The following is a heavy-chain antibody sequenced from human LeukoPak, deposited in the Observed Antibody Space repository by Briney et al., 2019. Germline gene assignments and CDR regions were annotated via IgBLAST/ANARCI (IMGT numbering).Heavy chain of an antibody. CDR2: ISSTSWYL. CDR3: AREISGEGFDY. Sequence: GGSLRLPCAASGFTFTSYTMNWVRQAPGKGLGWVSSISSTSWYLYHADSVKGRFTTSRDNAKNSLYLQMNGLRAEDTAVYYCAREISGEGFDYWGQGTLVTVSS. J-gene: IGHJ4*02. CDR1: GFTFTSYT. V-gene: IGHV3-21*01. D-gene: IGHD7-27*01.